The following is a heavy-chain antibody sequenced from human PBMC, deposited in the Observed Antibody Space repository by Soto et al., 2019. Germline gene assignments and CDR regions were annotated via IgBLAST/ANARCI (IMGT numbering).Heavy chain of an antibody. V-gene: IGHV3-7*03. CDR3: ARDFLVVVAAKGPPYGMDV. CDR1: VFNSSSYL. Sequence: PGGSLRLCWAASVFNSSSYLMSWVRQAPGKGLEWVANIKQDGSEKYYVDSVKGRFTISRDNAKNSLHLQMNSLRAEDTAVYYCARDFLVVVAAKGPPYGMDVWGQGTTVTVSS. D-gene: IGHD2-15*01. CDR2: IKQDGSEK. J-gene: IGHJ6*02.